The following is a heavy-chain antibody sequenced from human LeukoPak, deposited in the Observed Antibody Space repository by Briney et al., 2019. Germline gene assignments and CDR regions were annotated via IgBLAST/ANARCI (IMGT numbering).Heavy chain of an antibody. Sequence: ASVKVSCKASGYTFSDYDITWVRQAPGQGLEWVGWISVYNGNTNYAQELQGRITMTTDTSASTAYMELSSLRSDDTAVYYCARDYQRQFYLYYFDYWGQGTLVTVSS. J-gene: IGHJ4*02. CDR3: ARDYQRQFYLYYFDY. D-gene: IGHD2-2*01. CDR2: ISVYNGNT. V-gene: IGHV1-18*01. CDR1: GYTFSDYD.